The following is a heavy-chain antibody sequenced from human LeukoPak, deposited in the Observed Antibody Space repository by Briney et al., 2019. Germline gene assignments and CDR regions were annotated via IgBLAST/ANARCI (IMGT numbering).Heavy chain of an antibody. CDR2: ISAYNGNT. CDR3: ARSEYCSGGSCYGSFDY. CDR1: GYTFTSYG. J-gene: IGHJ4*02. Sequence: ASVKVSCKASGYTFTSYGISWVRQAPGQGLEWMGWISAYNGNTNYAQKLQGRVTMTTDTSTSTAYMELRSLRSDDTAMYYCARSEYCSGGSCYGSFDYWGQGTLVTVSS. D-gene: IGHD2-15*01. V-gene: IGHV1-18*01.